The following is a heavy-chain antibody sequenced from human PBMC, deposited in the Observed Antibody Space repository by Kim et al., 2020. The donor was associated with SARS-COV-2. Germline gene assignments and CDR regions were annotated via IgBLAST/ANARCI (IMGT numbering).Heavy chain of an antibody. D-gene: IGHD1-26*01. CDR3: ARHAIPYEELSPSDY. CDR1: GGSISSSSYY. Sequence: SETLSLTCTVSGGSISSSSYYWGWIRQPPGKGLEWIGSIYYSGSTYYNPSLKSRVTISVDTSKNQFSLKLSSVTAADTAVYYCARHAIPYEELSPSDYWGQGTLVTVSS. CDR2: IYYSGST. J-gene: IGHJ4*02. V-gene: IGHV4-39*01.